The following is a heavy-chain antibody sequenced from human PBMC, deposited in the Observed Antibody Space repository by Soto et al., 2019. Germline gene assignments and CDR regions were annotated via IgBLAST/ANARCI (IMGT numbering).Heavy chain of an antibody. CDR2: ISSSSSYI. CDR1: GFTFSSYS. V-gene: IGHV3-21*01. Sequence: GGSLRLSCAASGFTFSSYSMNWVRQAPGKGLEWVSSISSSSSYIYYADSVKGRFTISRDNAKNSLYLQMNSLRAEDTAVYYCARDPGPKYDFWSGYCFDYWGQGTLVTVSS. D-gene: IGHD3-3*01. CDR3: ARDPGPKYDFWSGYCFDY. J-gene: IGHJ4*02.